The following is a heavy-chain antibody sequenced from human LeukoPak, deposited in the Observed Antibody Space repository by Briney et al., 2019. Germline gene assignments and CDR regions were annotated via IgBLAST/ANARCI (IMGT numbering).Heavy chain of an antibody. CDR1: GFTFSSYA. V-gene: IGHV3-30*14. D-gene: IGHD3/OR15-3a*01. Sequence: GRSLRLSCAASGFTFSSYAMHWVRQAPGKGLEWVAVISYDGSNKYYADSVKGRFTISRDNSKNTVYLQMGSLRGEDTAVYYCAREPGTDYRKYYIDYWGQGTLVTVSS. J-gene: IGHJ4*02. CDR2: ISYDGSNK. CDR3: AREPGTDYRKYYIDY.